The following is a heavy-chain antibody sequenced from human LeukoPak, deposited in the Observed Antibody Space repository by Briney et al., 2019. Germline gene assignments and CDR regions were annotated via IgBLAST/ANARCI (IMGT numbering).Heavy chain of an antibody. V-gene: IGHV3-53*01. J-gene: IGHJ4*02. CDR1: GFTFITND. CDR2: LYSDGNT. D-gene: IGHD1-14*01. Sequence: GGSLRLSCAASGFTFITNDMTWVRQATGKGLEWVSVLYSDGNTKYADSVQGRFTISRDNSKNTQYLETNSLSPDDTAVYYCARGVEPLAANTLAYWGQGTLVTVSS. CDR3: ARGVEPLAANTLAY.